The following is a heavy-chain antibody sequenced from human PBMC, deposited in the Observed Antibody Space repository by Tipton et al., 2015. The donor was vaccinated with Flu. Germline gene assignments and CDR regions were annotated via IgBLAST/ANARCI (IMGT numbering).Heavy chain of an antibody. CDR3: AGDRRLPRAPRLYHSYYGMDV. CDR2: ISFDGGNK. J-gene: IGHJ6*02. D-gene: IGHD2-15*01. Sequence: QLVQSGGGLIQPGGSLRLSCAVSGFTVSSNYMSWVRQAPGKGLEWVSVISFDGGNKYYADSLKGRFTVSRDNSKNILYLEMDSLRLDDTAVYYCAGDRRLPRAPRLYHSYYGMDVWDQETTVTDSS. V-gene: IGHV3-66*03. CDR1: GFTVSSNY.